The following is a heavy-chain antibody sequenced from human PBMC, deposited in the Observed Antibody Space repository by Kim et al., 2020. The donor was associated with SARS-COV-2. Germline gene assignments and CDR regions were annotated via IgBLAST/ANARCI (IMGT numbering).Heavy chain of an antibody. D-gene: IGHD6-13*01. Sequence: GESLKISCKGSGYSFSSYWIGWVRQMPGKGLEWMGIIYPGDSDTTYSPSFQGQVIISADKSISTAYLQWSSLKASDTAMYYCARQMYSNTWYWYYWGQGTLVTVSS. J-gene: IGHJ4*02. V-gene: IGHV5-51*01. CDR3: ARQMYSNTWYWYY. CDR1: GYSFSSYW. CDR2: IYPGDSDT.